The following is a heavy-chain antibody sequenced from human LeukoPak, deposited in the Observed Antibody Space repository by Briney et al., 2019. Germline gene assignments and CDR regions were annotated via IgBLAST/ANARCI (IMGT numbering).Heavy chain of an antibody. D-gene: IGHD1-1*01. Sequence: GGSLRLSCAASGFTFSSYSMNWVRQAPGEGLEWVSSISSSSSYIYYADSVKGRFTISRDNAKNSLYLQMNSLRAEDTAVYYCAIMGNVEFDYWGQGTLVTVSS. CDR3: AIMGNVEFDY. CDR1: GFTFSSYS. CDR2: ISSSSSYI. J-gene: IGHJ4*02. V-gene: IGHV3-21*01.